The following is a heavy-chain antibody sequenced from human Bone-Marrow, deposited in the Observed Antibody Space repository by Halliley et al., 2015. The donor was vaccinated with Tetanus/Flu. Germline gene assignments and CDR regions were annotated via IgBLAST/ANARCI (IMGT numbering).Heavy chain of an antibody. D-gene: IGHD5-18*01. CDR2: IYHSEST. V-gene: IGHV4-59*01. Sequence: EWIGYIYHSESTPYSPSLKSRVPISVDPSKNQISLNLSSLTAADTAVYFCARVTAPRLIDSWGQGTLVTVAS. CDR3: ARVTAPRLIDS. J-gene: IGHJ4*02.